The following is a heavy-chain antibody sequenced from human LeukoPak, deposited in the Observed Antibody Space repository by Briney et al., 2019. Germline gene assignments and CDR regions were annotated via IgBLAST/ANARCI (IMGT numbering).Heavy chain of an antibody. CDR1: GGSFSGYY. CDR3: ARGLGDSGYDFLVY. Sequence: PSETLSLTCAVYGGSFSGYYWNWIPQPPGKGLEWIGEINDSGNTNYNPSLKSRVTLSVDTTKNQFSLKLSSVTAADSAIYYCARGLGDSGYDFLVYWGQGSLVTVSS. J-gene: IGHJ4*02. CDR2: INDSGNT. V-gene: IGHV4-34*01. D-gene: IGHD5-12*01.